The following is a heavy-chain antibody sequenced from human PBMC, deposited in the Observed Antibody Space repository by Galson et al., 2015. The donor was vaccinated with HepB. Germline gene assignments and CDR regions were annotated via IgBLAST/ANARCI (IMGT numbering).Heavy chain of an antibody. CDR2: FDPEDGET. D-gene: IGHD3-16*02. CDR3: ATPPPDYDYVWGSYREFDY. V-gene: IGHV1-24*01. CDR1: GYTLTELS. J-gene: IGHJ4*02. Sequence: SVKVSCKVSGYTLTELSMHWVRQAPGKGLEWMGGFDPEDGETIYAQKFQGRVTMTEDTSTDTAYMELSSLRSEDTAVYYCATPPPDYDYVWGSYREFDYWGQGTLVTVSS.